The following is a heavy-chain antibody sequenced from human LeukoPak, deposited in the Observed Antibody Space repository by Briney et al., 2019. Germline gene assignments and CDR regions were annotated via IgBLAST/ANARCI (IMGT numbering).Heavy chain of an antibody. CDR2: INHSGST. Sequence: SETLSLTCAVYGGSFSGYYWSWIRQPPGKGLEWIGEINHSGSTNYNPSLKSRVTISVDTSKNQFSLKLSSVTAADTAVYYCARKSITTMYSSSWYDYWGQGTLVTVSS. V-gene: IGHV4-34*09. D-gene: IGHD6-13*01. J-gene: IGHJ4*02. CDR3: ARKSITTMYSSSWYDY. CDR1: GGSFSGYY.